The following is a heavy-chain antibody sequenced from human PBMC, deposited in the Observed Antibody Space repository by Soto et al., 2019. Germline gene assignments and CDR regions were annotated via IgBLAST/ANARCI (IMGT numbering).Heavy chain of an antibody. CDR2: IYYSGST. Sequence: SETLSLTCSISGGSISSSSYYWGWIRQPPGKGLEWIGSIYYSGSTYYNPSLKSRVTISVDTSKNQFSLKLSSVTAADTAVYYCARVPGPWGQGTLVTVSS. CDR3: ARVPGP. J-gene: IGHJ5*02. D-gene: IGHD3-10*01. V-gene: IGHV4-39*07. CDR1: GGSISSSSYY.